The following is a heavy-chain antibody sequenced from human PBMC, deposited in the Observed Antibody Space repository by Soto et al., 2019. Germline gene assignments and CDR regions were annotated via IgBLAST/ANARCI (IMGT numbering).Heavy chain of an antibody. D-gene: IGHD3-10*01. J-gene: IGHJ6*02. CDR2: ISYDGSNK. Sequence: QVQLVESGGGVVQPGRSLRLSCAASGFTFSSYGMHWVRQAPGKGLEWVAVISYDGSNKYYADSVKGRFTISRDNSKNTLYLQMNSLRAEDTAVYYCAKDRHLGVRGHYGMDVWGQGTTVTVSS. CDR1: GFTFSSYG. CDR3: AKDRHLGVRGHYGMDV. V-gene: IGHV3-30*18.